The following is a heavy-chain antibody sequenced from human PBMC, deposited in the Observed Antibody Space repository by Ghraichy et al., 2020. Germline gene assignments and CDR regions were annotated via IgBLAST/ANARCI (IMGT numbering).Heavy chain of an antibody. Sequence: GSLRLSCAASGFTFSSYAMHWVRQAPGKGLEYVSAISSNGGSTYYANSVKGRFTISRDNSKNTLYLQMGSLRAEDMAVYYCARVGTGYAVDYWGQGTLVTVSS. D-gene: IGHD3/OR15-3a*01. CDR2: ISSNGGST. CDR1: GFTFSSYA. J-gene: IGHJ4*02. V-gene: IGHV3-64*01. CDR3: ARVGTGYAVDY.